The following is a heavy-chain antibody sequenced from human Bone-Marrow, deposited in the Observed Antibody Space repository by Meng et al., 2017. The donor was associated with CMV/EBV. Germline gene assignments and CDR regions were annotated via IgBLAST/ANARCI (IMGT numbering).Heavy chain of an antibody. CDR2: IYYSGST. D-gene: IGHD1-14*01. Sequence: SETLSLTCTVSGGSISSYYWSWIRQPPGKGLEWIGYIYYSGSTNYNPSLKSRVTISVDTSKNQFSLKLSSVTAADTAVYYCAREPAKKGPYGMDVWGQGTKVTSP. CDR1: GGSISSYY. CDR3: AREPAKKGPYGMDV. J-gene: IGHJ6*02. V-gene: IGHV4-59*01.